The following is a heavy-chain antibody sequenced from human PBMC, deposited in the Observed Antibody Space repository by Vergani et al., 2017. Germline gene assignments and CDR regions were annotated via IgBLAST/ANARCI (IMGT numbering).Heavy chain of an antibody. CDR2: INPNSGGT. CDR1: GYTFSNYY. CDR3: ARVENWTPFDY. J-gene: IGHJ4*02. Sequence: QVQVVQSGAEVKKSGASVKVSCKTSGYTFSNYYMHWVRQAPGQGLEWMGWINPNSGGTNYAQKFQGRVTMTRDTSISTAYMELSRLRSDDTAVYYCARVENWTPFDYWGQGTLVTVSS. V-gene: IGHV1-2*02. D-gene: IGHD1-1*01.